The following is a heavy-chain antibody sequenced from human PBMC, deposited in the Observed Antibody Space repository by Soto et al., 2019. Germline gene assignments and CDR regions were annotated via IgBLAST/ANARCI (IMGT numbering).Heavy chain of an antibody. D-gene: IGHD3-16*02. J-gene: IGHJ4*02. CDR1: GGSFSGYY. V-gene: IGHV4-34*01. Sequence: QVQLQQWGAGLLKPSETLSLTCAVYGGSFSGYYCSWIRQPPGKGLEWIGEINHSGSTNYNQSLKSRVTISVDTSKNQFSLKLSSVTAADTAVYYCARGSGDYIWGSYRSHFDYWGQGTLVTVSS. CDR2: INHSGST. CDR3: ARGSGDYIWGSYRSHFDY.